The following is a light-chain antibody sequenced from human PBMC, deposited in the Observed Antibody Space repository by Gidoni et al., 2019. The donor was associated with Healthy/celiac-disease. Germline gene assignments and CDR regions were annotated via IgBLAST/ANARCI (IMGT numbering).Light chain of an antibody. V-gene: IGLV1-40*01. J-gene: IGLJ3*02. CDR3: QSYDSSLSGSRV. CDR1: SSNIGAGYD. Sequence: SVLTQPPSVSGAPGQRATISCTGSSSNIGAGYDVHWYQPLQGTAPNLLIYANSNRPSGVPDRFSGSKSGTSASLAITGLQADDEADYYCQSYDSSLSGSRVFGGGTKLTVL. CDR2: ANS.